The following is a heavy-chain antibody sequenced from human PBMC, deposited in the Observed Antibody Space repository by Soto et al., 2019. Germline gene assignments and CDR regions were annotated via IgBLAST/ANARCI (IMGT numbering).Heavy chain of an antibody. J-gene: IGHJ4*02. Sequence: SETLCLTXGVSGGTLSGATYSWNWIRQPPGKGRDWIGYVFRSGNTYYEPSAKRRVTISKVVSKNQSSPSLRSLTAADRAIQHCGRRREFDFWSQGTQVTVPA. CDR3: GRRREFDF. CDR2: VFRSGNT. V-gene: IGHV4-30-2*01. CDR1: GGTLSGATYS.